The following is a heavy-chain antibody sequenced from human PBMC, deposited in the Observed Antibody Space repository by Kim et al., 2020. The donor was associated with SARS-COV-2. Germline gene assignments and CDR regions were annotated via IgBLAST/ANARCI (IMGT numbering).Heavy chain of an antibody. V-gene: IGHV1-46*01. Sequence: ASVKVSCKASGYTFTSYYMHWVRQAPGQGLEWMGIINPRGGSTSYAQKFQGRVTMTRDTSTSTVYMELSSLRSEDTAVYYCARDSQYYYDSSGYSNWFDPWGQGTLVTVSS. CDR1: GYTFTSYY. D-gene: IGHD3-22*01. J-gene: IGHJ5*02. CDR3: ARDSQYYYDSSGYSNWFDP. CDR2: INPRGGST.